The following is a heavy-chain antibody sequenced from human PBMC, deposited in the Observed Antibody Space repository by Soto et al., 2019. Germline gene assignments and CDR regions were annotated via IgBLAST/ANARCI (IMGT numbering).Heavy chain of an antibody. Sequence: PGESLKISCQVSGDSFVNYWIVWVRQMPGKGLEWMGNVYPGDSDTDHSPSFQGQVTISADRSISTTYLQWSSLQASDTAIYYCARQSLSSSAFDFWGQGTLLTVSS. V-gene: IGHV5-51*01. CDR3: ARQSLSSSAFDF. J-gene: IGHJ5*01. D-gene: IGHD6-25*01. CDR1: GDSFVNYW. CDR2: VYPGDSDT.